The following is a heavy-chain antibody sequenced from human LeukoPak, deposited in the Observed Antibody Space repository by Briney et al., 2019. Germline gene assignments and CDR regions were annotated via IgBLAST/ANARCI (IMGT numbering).Heavy chain of an antibody. CDR1: GDSVSRSDSY. J-gene: IGHJ1*01. Sequence: SETLSLTCSVSGDSVSRSDSYWDWIRQPPGKGLEWIGTIYHSGRTYYSPSLKSRVTMSVDPSNNQFSLNLRSVTAADTAVYYCARRRYYDGSGYLEWGQGALLSVSS. CDR2: IYHSGRT. D-gene: IGHD3-22*01. V-gene: IGHV4-39*01. CDR3: ARRRYYDGSGYLE.